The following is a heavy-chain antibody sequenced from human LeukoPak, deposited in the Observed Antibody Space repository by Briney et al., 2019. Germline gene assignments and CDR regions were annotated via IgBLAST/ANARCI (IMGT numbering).Heavy chain of an antibody. CDR1: GYSFTSYW. CDR3: ARGSSSWLTGAFDI. J-gene: IGHJ3*02. CDR2: IFPGDSDT. Sequence: GESLKISCKGSGYSFTSYWIGWVRQMPGKGLEWMGIIFPGDSDTGYSPSFQGQVTISADKSIRTAYLQWSGLKASDTAMYYCARGSSSWLTGAFDIWGQGTMVTVSS. D-gene: IGHD6-13*01. V-gene: IGHV5-51*01.